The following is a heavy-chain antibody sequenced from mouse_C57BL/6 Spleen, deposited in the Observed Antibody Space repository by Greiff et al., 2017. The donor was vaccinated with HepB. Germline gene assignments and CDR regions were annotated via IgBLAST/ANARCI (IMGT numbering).Heavy chain of an antibody. CDR3: ARKVTGTGAYYFDY. Sequence: EVQRVESGGGLVKPGGSLKLSCAASGFTFSDYGMHWVRQAPEKGLEWVAYISSGSSTIYYADTVKGRFTISRDNAKNTLFLQMTSLRSEDTAMYYCARKVTGTGAYYFDYWGQGTTLTVSS. CDR1: GFTFSDYG. D-gene: IGHD4-1*01. V-gene: IGHV5-17*01. CDR2: ISSGSSTI. J-gene: IGHJ2*01.